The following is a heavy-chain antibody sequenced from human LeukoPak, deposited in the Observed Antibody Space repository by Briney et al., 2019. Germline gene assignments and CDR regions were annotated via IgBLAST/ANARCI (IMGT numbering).Heavy chain of an antibody. CDR1: GASISGSNYF. V-gene: IGHV4-39*07. D-gene: IGHD4-17*01. Sequence: SETLSLTCAVAGASISGSNYFRGWIRQPPGKGLEWIGSIYFSGSTVYNPSLKSRVTISLDTSQNQFSLRLSSVTAADTAVYYCERDGDGDYADHWGQGTLVTVSS. CDR2: IYFSGST. J-gene: IGHJ5*02. CDR3: ERDGDGDYADH.